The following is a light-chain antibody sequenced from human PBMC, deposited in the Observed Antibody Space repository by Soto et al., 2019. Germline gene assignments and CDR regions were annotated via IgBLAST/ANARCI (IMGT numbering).Light chain of an antibody. CDR1: HGVSSSY. V-gene: IGKV3-20*01. Sequence: ELVLTQSPGTLSLSPGERATLSCRVGHGVSSSYLAWYQQKPGQAPRLLIYSASSRATGIPDRFSGSGSGADYTLTISRLEPEDSAMYYCQQYGYSFWTFGQGTKVDI. CDR3: QQYGYSFWT. CDR2: SAS. J-gene: IGKJ1*01.